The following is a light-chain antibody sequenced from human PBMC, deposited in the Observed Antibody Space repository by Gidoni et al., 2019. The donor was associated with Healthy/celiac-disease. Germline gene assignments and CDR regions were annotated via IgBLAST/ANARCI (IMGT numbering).Light chain of an antibody. CDR3: ASWEDTLNGPG. CDR2: NNS. CDR1: SSSVGTNT. Sequence: QAVLTQPPSVSWTPGQRVTISCSGTSSSVGTNTVNWYQQFPGAAPRLLILNNSQRPSGVPDRFSGSKDGTSASLAISGLQSEDAADYFCASWEDTLNGPGFGGGTKVTVL. J-gene: IGLJ3*02. V-gene: IGLV1-44*01.